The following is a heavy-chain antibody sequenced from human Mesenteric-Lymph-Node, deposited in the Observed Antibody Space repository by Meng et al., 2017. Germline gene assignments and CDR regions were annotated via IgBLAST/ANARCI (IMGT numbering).Heavy chain of an antibody. J-gene: IGHJ3*02. V-gene: IGHV4-59*12. CDR1: GGSITTYY. CDR3: ARAVVPAAYAFDI. CDR2: IYRSGST. Sequence: ESLKISCTVSGGSITTYYWAWIRQTPGRGLEWIGSIYRSGSTNYNPSLKSRVTISVDTSKNQFSLKLSSVTAADTAVYYCARAVVPAAYAFDIWGQGTMVTVSS. D-gene: IGHD2-2*01.